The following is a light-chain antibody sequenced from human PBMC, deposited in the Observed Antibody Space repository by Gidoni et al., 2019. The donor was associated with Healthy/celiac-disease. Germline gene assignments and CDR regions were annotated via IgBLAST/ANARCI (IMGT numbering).Light chain of an antibody. CDR2: DPS. V-gene: IGKV1-33*01. CDR1: QDISTY. Sequence: DIKMTQSPSSLSASVVDRVNITGQASQDISTYFHGYQKKPGKAPKLLVYDPSNLETGVSSRFSGSGAGTDITLTISSLQPEDIATYYCQQYDNITPVSFGPGTKVD. CDR3: QQYDNITPVS. J-gene: IGKJ3*01.